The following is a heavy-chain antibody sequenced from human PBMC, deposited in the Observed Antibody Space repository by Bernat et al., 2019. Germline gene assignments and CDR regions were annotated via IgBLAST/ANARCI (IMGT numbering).Heavy chain of an antibody. V-gene: IGHV4-34*01. CDR1: GGSFSGYY. D-gene: IGHD3/OR15-3a*01. J-gene: IGHJ2*01. CDR3: ARNMIFGVVIDYWYFDL. CDR2: INHSGST. Sequence: QVQLQQWGAGLLKPSETLSLTCAVYGGSFSGYYWSWIRQPPGKGLEWIGEINHSGSTNYNPSLKSRVTISVDTSKNQFSLKLSSVTAADTAVYYCARNMIFGVVIDYWYFDLWGRGTLVTVSS.